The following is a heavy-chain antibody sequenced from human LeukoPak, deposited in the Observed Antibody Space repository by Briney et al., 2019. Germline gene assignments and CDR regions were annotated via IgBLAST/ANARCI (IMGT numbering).Heavy chain of an antibody. J-gene: IGHJ4*02. CDR3: AKVHGSGSYRFDF. Sequence: GGSLRLSCEGSGFTFDSYAMSWVRQSPGKGLEWVSAVTGTGGNTYHADSVKDRFTISRDNSKNTVYLQMNGLRAEDTAIYYCAKVHGSGSYRFDFWGQGTLVTVSS. V-gene: IGHV3-23*01. CDR2: VTGTGGNT. D-gene: IGHD3-10*01. CDR1: GFTFDSYA.